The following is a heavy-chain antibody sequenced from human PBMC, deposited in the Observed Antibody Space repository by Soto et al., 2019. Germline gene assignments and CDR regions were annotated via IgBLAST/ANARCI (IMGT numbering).Heavy chain of an antibody. CDR1: GYTFTGYY. D-gene: IGHD2-8*01. Sequence: EASVKVSCKASGYTFTGYYMHWVRQAPGQGLEWMGWINPNSGGTNYARKFQGWVTMTRDTSISTAYMELSRLRSDDTAVYYCAREWTGDCTNGVCYTGPLTNWGQGTLVTVSS. J-gene: IGHJ4*02. CDR3: AREWTGDCTNGVCYTGPLTN. CDR2: INPNSGGT. V-gene: IGHV1-2*04.